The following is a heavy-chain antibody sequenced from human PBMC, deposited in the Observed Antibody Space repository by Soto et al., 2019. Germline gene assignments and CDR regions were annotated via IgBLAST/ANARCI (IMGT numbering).Heavy chain of an antibody. V-gene: IGHV3-23*01. CDR1: GFTFSSYA. Sequence: GGSLRLSCAASGFTFSSYAMRWVRQAPVKGLEWVSAISGSGGSTYYADSVKGRFTISRDNSKNTLYLQMNSLRAEDTAVYYCARRGSGSYYDYWGQGNLVTVSS. D-gene: IGHD1-26*01. CDR3: ARRGSGSYYDY. J-gene: IGHJ4*02. CDR2: ISGSGGST.